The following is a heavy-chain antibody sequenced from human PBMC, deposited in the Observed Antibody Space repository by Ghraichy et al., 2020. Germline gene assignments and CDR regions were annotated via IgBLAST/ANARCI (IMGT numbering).Heavy chain of an antibody. CDR1: GASITNTTYY. CDR2: IYYSGST. CDR3: ARGPGTNSDY. J-gene: IGHJ4*02. D-gene: IGHD1-1*01. V-gene: IGHV4-39*06. Sequence: SETLSLTCTVSGASITNTTYYWGWVRQPPGRGLEWIGTIYYSGSTFYNPSLKSRVTISLDASRNQFALRLSSVAAADTAVYYCARGPGTNSDYWGQGTLDTVSS.